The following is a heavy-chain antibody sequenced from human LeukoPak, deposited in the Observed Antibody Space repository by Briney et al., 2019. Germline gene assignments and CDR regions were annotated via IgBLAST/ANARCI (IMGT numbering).Heavy chain of an antibody. CDR3: ARAHSTQWIAGNDY. Sequence: GRSLRLSCAASGFTFSSYAMHWVRQAPGKGLEWVAVISYDGSNKYYADSVKGRFTISRDNSKNTLHLQMNSLRAEDTAVYYCARAHSTQWIAGNDYWGQGTLVTVSS. V-gene: IGHV3-30-3*01. D-gene: IGHD5-12*01. J-gene: IGHJ4*02. CDR2: ISYDGSNK. CDR1: GFTFSSYA.